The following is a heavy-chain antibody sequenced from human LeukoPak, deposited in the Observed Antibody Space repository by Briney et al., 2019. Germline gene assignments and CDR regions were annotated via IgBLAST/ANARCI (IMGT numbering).Heavy chain of an antibody. CDR2: IYYSGST. Sequence: SETLSLTCTVSGGSISSGGYYWSWIRQHPGKGLEWIGYIYYSGSTYYNPSLKSRVTISVDTSKNQFSLKLSSVAAADTAVYYCARGGGYCSSTSCYRPRFDPWGQGTLVTVSS. CDR1: GGSISSGGYY. V-gene: IGHV4-31*03. D-gene: IGHD2-2*02. J-gene: IGHJ5*02. CDR3: ARGGGYCSSTSCYRPRFDP.